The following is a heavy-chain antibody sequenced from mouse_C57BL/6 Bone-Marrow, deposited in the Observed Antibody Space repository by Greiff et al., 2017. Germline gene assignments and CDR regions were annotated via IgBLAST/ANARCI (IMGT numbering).Heavy chain of an antibody. CDR2: IYPRDGST. CDR3: ARGRV. V-gene: IGHV1-85*01. Sequence: VQLQQSGPELVKPGASVKLSCKASGYTFTSYDINWVKQRPGQGLEWIVWIYPRDGSTKYNEKFKGKATLTVDTSSSTAYRELHSLTSEDSAVYFCARGRVWGTGTTVTVSS. CDR1: GYTFTSYD. J-gene: IGHJ1*03.